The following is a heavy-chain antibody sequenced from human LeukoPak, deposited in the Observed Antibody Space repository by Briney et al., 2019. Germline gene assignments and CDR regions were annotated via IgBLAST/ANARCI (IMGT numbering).Heavy chain of an antibody. D-gene: IGHD3-16*01. CDR2: SRNKANRYTT. V-gene: IGHV3-72*01. CDR3: ATASSHGGHYYFDE. Sequence: PGGSLRLSCAASGFTFSDHYMDWVRQAPGTGLEWVGRSRNKANRYTTEYAASVKGRFTISRDDSKNSVFLQMKNLKTEDTAVYYCATASSHGGHYYFDEWAREPWSPSPQ. CDR1: GFTFSDHY. J-gene: IGHJ4*02.